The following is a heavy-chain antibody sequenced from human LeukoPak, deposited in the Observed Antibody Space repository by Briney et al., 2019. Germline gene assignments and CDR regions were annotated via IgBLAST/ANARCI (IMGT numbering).Heavy chain of an antibody. J-gene: IGHJ4*02. Sequence: GEALKISCKGSGYSFTNFWIGWVRQMPGKGLEWMGIIYPGDSDTRYSPSFQGQVTISADKSISTAYLQWNSLKASDTAMYYCARRSGSYFDYWGQGTLVTVSS. D-gene: IGHD1-26*01. CDR1: GYSFTNFW. V-gene: IGHV5-51*01. CDR2: IYPGDSDT. CDR3: ARRSGSYFDY.